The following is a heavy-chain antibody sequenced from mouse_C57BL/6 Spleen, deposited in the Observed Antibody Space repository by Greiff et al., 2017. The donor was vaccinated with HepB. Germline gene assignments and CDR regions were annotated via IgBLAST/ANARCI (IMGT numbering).Heavy chain of an antibody. D-gene: IGHD1-1*01. CDR2: ISSGGSYT. Sequence: EVKLVESGGDLVKPGGSLKLSCAASGFTFSSYGMSWVRQTPDKRLEWVATISSGGSYTYYPDSVKGRFTISRDNAKNTLYLQMSSLKSEDTAMYYCARRDGSSPDYWGQGTTLTVSS. J-gene: IGHJ2*01. V-gene: IGHV5-6*02. CDR1: GFTFSSYG. CDR3: ARRDGSSPDY.